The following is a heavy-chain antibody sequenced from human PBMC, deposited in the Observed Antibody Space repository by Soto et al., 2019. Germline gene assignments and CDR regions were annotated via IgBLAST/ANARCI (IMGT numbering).Heavy chain of an antibody. J-gene: IGHJ5*02. V-gene: IGHV1-69*13. D-gene: IGHD1-26*01. CDR2: IIPIFGTA. CDR1: GYTFTSYY. CDR3: ARDIGGWFDP. Sequence: ASVKVSCKASGYTFTSYYMHWVRQAPGQGLEWMGGIIPIFGTANYAQKYQGRVTITADESTSTAYMELSSLRSEDTAVYYCARDIGGWFDPWGQGTLVTVSS.